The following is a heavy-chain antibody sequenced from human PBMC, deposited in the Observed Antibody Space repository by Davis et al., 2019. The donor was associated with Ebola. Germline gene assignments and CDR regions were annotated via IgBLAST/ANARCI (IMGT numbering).Heavy chain of an antibody. CDR3: TPGPKDP. CDR2: IKSNIDDGTT. V-gene: IGHV3-15*07. CDR1: GFIFSKAW. Sequence: GGSLRLSCAGSGFIFSKAWMNWVRQAPGKGLEWVGRIKSNIDDGTTEYAAPVKDRFTISRDDSKNTVYLQMNSLRTEDTAVYYCTPGPKDPWGQGTLVTVSA. D-gene: IGHD2-15*01. J-gene: IGHJ4*02.